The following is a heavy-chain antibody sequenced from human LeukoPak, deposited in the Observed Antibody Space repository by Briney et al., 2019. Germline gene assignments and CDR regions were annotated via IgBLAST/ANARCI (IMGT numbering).Heavy chain of an antibody. CDR3: TRVRPYDTGCFDC. V-gene: IGHV3-15*01. J-gene: IGHJ4*02. CDR1: GFTFDHIW. D-gene: IGHD6-19*01. CDR2: IKSKTDGETT. Sequence: GGSLRLSCAASGFTFDHIWMSWVRQAPGKGLEWVGRIKSKTDGETTDYATPVKGRFNLSRDDSKKMVYLQMNFLKIEDTAVYYCTRVRPYDTGCFDCWGQGTLVTVSS.